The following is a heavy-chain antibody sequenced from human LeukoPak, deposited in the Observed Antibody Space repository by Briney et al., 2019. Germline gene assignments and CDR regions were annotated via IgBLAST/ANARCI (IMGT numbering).Heavy chain of an antibody. Sequence: GESLKISCKGSGYSFTSYWIGWVRQMPGKGLEWMGIIYPGDSDTRYSPSYQGQVTISADKSISTAYLQWSSLKASDTAMYYCARPLRENCDFWSGLKEDPFDYWGQGTLVTVSS. CDR3: ARPLRENCDFWSGLKEDPFDY. CDR1: GYSFTSYW. V-gene: IGHV5-51*01. J-gene: IGHJ4*02. CDR2: IYPGDSDT. D-gene: IGHD3-3*01.